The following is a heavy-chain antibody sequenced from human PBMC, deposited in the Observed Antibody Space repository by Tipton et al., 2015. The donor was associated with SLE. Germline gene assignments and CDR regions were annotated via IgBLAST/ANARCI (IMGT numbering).Heavy chain of an antibody. J-gene: IGHJ4*02. CDR2: IYHTGTT. CDR3: ASGWYDGEFDY. Sequence: TLSLTCVVSDYSISSTYYWGWIRQPPGKGLEWIGTIYHTGTTYYIPSLKSRVTISVDTSKKQFSLKLRSVTAADTAVYYCASGWYDGEFDYWGQGTLVTVSS. D-gene: IGHD6-19*01. V-gene: IGHV4-38-2*01. CDR1: DYSISSTYY.